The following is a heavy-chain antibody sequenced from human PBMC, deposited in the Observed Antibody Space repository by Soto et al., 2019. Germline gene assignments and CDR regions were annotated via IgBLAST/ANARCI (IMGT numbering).Heavy chain of an antibody. D-gene: IGHD6-19*01. CDR1: GDSVSSSGAA. Sequence: SQTLSLTCAISGDSVSSSGAAWNCIRQSPSRGLEWLGRTYYRSKWYSDYAESVKSRITINPDTLENQFSLQLNSVTPEDTAVYYCASDSVAGPSDHWGQRTLVTVPS. CDR3: ASDSVAGPSDH. J-gene: IGHJ4*02. V-gene: IGHV6-1*01. CDR2: TYYRSKWYS.